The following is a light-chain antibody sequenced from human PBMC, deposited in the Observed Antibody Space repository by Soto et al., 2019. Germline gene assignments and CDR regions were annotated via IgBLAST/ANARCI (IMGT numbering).Light chain of an antibody. CDR1: QSISSW. J-gene: IGKJ1*01. V-gene: IGKV1-5*03. CDR2: KAS. CDR3: QQYNSYST. Sequence: DIQMTQSPSTLSASVGDRVTITCRASQSISSWLAWYQQKPGKAPKLLIYKASSLESGVPSRFSGSGSGTEFTLTISSLQPDDFAAYYCQQYNSYSTFGKRTKVEIK.